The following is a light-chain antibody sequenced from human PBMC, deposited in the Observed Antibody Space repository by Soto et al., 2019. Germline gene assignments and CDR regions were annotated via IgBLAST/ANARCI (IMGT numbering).Light chain of an antibody. CDR1: QSINSW. CDR2: DAS. Sequence: DIQMTQSPSTLSASVGDRVTITCRASQSINSWLAWYQQKPGKAPKLLIYDASNLESGVPSRFSGSGSGTEFTLTISSLQPDDSATYYCQQYKSYPWTFGQGTKVDIK. V-gene: IGKV1-5*01. CDR3: QQYKSYPWT. J-gene: IGKJ1*01.